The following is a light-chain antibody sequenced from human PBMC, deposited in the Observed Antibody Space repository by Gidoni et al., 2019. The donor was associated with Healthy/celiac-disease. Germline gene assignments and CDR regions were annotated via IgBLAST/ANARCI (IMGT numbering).Light chain of an antibody. J-gene: IGKJ3*01. CDR3: LQDYNYPFT. CDR2: AAS. Sequence: AIQMSKCPSSLSASVGDRVTITCRASQGIRNDLGWYQQKPGKAPKLLIYAASSLQSGVPSRFSGSGSGTDFTLTISSLQPEDFATYYCLQDYNYPFTFGPGTKVDIK. V-gene: IGKV1-6*01. CDR1: QGIRND.